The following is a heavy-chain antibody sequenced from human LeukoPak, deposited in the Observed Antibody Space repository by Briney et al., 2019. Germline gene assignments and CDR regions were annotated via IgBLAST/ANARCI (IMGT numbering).Heavy chain of an antibody. CDR1: GYSISSGYY. Sequence: PSETLSLTCTVSGYSISSGYYWGWIRQPPGKGLEWIGSIYHSGSTYYNPSLKSRVTISVDTSKNQFSLKLTSVTAADTAVYYCAKQTGSGLFILPGGQGTLVTVSS. J-gene: IGHJ4*02. CDR2: IYHSGST. V-gene: IGHV4-38-2*02. D-gene: IGHD3/OR15-3a*01. CDR3: AKQTGSGLFILP.